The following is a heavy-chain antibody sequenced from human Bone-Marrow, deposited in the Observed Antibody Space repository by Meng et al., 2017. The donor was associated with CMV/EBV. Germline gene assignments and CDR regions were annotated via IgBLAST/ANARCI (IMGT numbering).Heavy chain of an antibody. CDR3: ATAPRVEWVGGFDY. CDR1: GYTLTELS. D-gene: IGHD3-3*01. J-gene: IGHJ4*02. CDR2: FDPEDGET. Sequence: ASAKVSCKVSGYTLTELSMHWVRQAPGKGLEWMGGFDPEDGETIYAQKFQGRVTMTEDTSTETAYMELSRLRSEDTAVYYCATAPRVEWVGGFDYWGQGTLVTVSS. V-gene: IGHV1-24*01.